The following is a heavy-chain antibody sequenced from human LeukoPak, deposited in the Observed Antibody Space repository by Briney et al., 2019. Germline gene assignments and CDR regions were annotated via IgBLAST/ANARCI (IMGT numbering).Heavy chain of an antibody. CDR2: IGTGGGT. CDR3: ARGHDFWSGYYIFFDY. J-gene: IGHJ4*02. Sequence: PGGSLRLSCAASGFTFSSYAMSWVRQAPGKGLEWVSAIGTGGGTYYVDSVKGRFTISRDNSKNTLFLQMNSLRAEDTAVYYCARGHDFWSGYYIFFDYWGQGTLVTVSS. D-gene: IGHD3-3*01. CDR1: GFTFSSYA. V-gene: IGHV3-23*01.